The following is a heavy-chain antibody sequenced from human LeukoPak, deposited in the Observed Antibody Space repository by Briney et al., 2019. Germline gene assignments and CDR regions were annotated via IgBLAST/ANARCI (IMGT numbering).Heavy chain of an antibody. D-gene: IGHD1-26*01. V-gene: IGHV3-30*12. CDR3: AGSRGSYSLWFDY. Sequence: GGSLRLSCAASGFTFSSYGMHWVRQAPGKGLEWVAVISYDGSNKYYADSVKGRFTISRDNSKNTLYLQMNSLRAEDTAVYYCAGSRGSYSLWFDYWGQGTLVTVSS. CDR1: GFTFSSYG. CDR2: ISYDGSNK. J-gene: IGHJ4*02.